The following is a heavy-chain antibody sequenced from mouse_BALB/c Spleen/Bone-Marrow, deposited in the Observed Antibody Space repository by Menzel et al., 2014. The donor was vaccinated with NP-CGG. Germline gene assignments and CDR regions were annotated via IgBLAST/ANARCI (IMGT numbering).Heavy chain of an antibody. D-gene: IGHD4-1*01. CDR2: ISNSGGSST. J-gene: IGHJ3*01. CDR3: ASPGTY. V-gene: IGHV5-12*02. Sequence: DVMLVESGGGLVQPGGSLKLSCATSGFTFSDYYMYWVRPTPEKRLEWVAYISNSGGSSTYYPDTVKGRFTISRDNAXNTLYLQMSRLKSEDTAMYYCASPGTYWGQGTLVTVSA. CDR1: GFTFSDYY.